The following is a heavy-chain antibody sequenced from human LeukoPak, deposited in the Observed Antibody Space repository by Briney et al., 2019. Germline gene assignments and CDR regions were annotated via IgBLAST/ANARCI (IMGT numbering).Heavy chain of an antibody. CDR2: MSYDGSNN. J-gene: IGHJ4*02. D-gene: IGHD6-13*01. V-gene: IGHV3-30*18. Sequence: GRSVRLSCAPSGFTFSIYGMHWVRHARGKGREWVAVMSYDGSNNYYADSVKGRFSISRDNSKNTLYLQMNSLRAADTAVYYCAKTYSRSSSIFDYWGQGTLVTVSS. CDR3: AKTYSRSSSIFDY. CDR1: GFTFSIYG.